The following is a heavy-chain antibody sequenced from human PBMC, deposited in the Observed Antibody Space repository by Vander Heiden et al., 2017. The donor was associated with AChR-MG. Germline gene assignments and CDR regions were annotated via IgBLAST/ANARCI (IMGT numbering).Heavy chain of an antibody. V-gene: IGHV1-3*01. D-gene: IGHD3-22*01. CDR3: ARRLAGYFDY. J-gene: IGHJ4*02. CDR1: GYIFTKNV. Sequence: QVQLVQSGAEVKKPGASVKISCKASGYIFTKNVLHWVRQAPGQGLEWMGWINVGNGNTKYSQKFQGRVTFDRDTSASTAYMELNSLTSEDTAVYYCARRLAGYFDYWGQGTLVTVSS. CDR2: INVGNGNT.